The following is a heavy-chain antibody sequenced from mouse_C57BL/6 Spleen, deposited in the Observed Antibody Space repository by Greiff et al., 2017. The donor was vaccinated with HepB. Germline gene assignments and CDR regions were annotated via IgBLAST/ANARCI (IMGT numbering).Heavy chain of an antibody. CDR1: GFTFSSYG. CDR2: ISSGGSYT. V-gene: IGHV5-6*01. J-gene: IGHJ4*01. Sequence: EVKLMESGGDLVKPGGSLKLSCAASGFTFSSYGMSWVRQTPDKRLEWVATISSGGSYTYYPDSVKGRFTISRDNAKNTLYLQMSSLKSEDTAMYYCARHRADSSGFYAMDYWGQGTSVTVSS. CDR3: ARHRADSSGFYAMDY. D-gene: IGHD3-2*02.